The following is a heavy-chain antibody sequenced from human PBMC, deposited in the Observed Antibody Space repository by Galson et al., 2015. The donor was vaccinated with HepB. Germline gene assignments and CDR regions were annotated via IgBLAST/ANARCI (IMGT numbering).Heavy chain of an antibody. D-gene: IGHD6-13*01. V-gene: IGHV3-7*05. J-gene: IGHJ5*02. CDR3: ARGPGGFSSSWYWFDP. CDR1: GFTFGSYW. Sequence: SLRLSCAASGFTFGSYWMSWVRQAPGKGLEWVANIKQDGSEKYYVDSVKGRFTISRDNAKNSLYLQMNSLRAEDTAVYYCARGPGGFSSSWYWFDPWGQGTLVTVSS. CDR2: IKQDGSEK.